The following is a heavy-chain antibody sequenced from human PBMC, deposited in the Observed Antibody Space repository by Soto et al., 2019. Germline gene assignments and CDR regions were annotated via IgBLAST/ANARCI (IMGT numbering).Heavy chain of an antibody. J-gene: IGHJ4*02. Sequence: EVQLVESGGGLVQPGGSLRLSCVASGFTVSSKYMSWVRQAPGKGLEWVSVLYSGGRTYYADSVRDSFTISRDNSRNTLYLQMSSLRVEDTAIYYCAVAPRGERLLDFDYWGQGTLVTVSS. CDR1: GFTVSSKY. D-gene: IGHD6-25*01. CDR3: AVAPRGERLLDFDY. CDR2: LYSGGRT. V-gene: IGHV3-66*01.